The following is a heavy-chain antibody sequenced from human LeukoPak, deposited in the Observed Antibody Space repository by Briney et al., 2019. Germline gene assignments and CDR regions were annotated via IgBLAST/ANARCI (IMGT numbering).Heavy chain of an antibody. CDR2: IYYSGST. V-gene: IGHV4-59*01. J-gene: IGHJ4*02. D-gene: IGHD6-13*01. CDR3: ARDDGSSWYSY. Sequence: PSETLSLTCTVSGGSISSYYWSWIRQPPGKGLEWIGYIYYSGSTNYNPSLKSRVTISVDTSKNQFSLKLSSVTAVDTAVYYCARDDGSSWYSYWGQGTLVTVSS. CDR1: GGSISSYY.